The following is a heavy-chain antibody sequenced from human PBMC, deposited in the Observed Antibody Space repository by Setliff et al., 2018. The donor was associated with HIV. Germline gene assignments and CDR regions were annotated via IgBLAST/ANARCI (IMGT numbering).Heavy chain of an antibody. Sequence: SETLSLTCTVSGYSISSSSYYWGWIRQPPGKGLERIGGVYYSGSTYYNPSLKSRVTISVDTPKNQFSLKLSSVTAADTAVYYCARSNWNYGVLRWFDPWGQGTLVTVSS. D-gene: IGHD1-7*01. CDR3: ARSNWNYGVLRWFDP. CDR2: VYYSGST. V-gene: IGHV4-39*01. CDR1: GYSISSSSYY. J-gene: IGHJ5*02.